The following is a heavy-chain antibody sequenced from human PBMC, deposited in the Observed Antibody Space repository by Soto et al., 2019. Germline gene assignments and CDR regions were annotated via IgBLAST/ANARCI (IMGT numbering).Heavy chain of an antibody. CDR3: ARRRSGAVREVILVDY. CDR2: ISAYNGNT. Sequence: QVQLVQSGAEVKKPGASVKVSCKASGYTFTSYGISWVRQAPGQGLEWMGWISAYNGNTNHAQKLQGRVTMTTDTSTSTAYMELRSLRSDDTAVYYCARRRSGAVREVILVDYWGQGTPVTVSS. J-gene: IGHJ4*02. CDR1: GYTFTSYG. D-gene: IGHD3-10*01. V-gene: IGHV1-18*01.